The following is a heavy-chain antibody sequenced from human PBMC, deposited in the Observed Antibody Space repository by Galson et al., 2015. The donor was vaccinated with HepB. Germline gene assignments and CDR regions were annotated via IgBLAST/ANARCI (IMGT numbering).Heavy chain of an antibody. Sequence: SVKVSCKASGFTFTSSAVQWVRQARGQRLEWIGWIVVDSGNTNYAQKFQERVTITRDMSTSTAYMVLSSLRSEDTAVYYCAAPRGASHGFDIWGQGTMVTVSS. J-gene: IGHJ3*02. CDR3: AAPRGASHGFDI. V-gene: IGHV1-58*01. D-gene: IGHD1-26*01. CDR2: IVVDSGNT. CDR1: GFTFTSSA.